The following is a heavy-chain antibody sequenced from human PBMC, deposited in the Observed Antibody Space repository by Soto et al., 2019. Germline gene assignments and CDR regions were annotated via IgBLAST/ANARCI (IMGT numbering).Heavy chain of an antibody. D-gene: IGHD3-9*01. CDR1: GGSISSYY. CDR3: ARAPTYYDILTGYYQGYYYYGMDV. CDR2: IYYSGST. J-gene: IGHJ6*02. Sequence: PSETLSLTCTVSGGSISSYYWSWIRQPPGKGLEWIGYIYYSGSTNYNPSLKSRVTISVDTSKNQFSLKLSSVTAADTAVYYCARAPTYYDILTGYYQGYYYYGMDVWGQGTTVTVSS. V-gene: IGHV4-59*01.